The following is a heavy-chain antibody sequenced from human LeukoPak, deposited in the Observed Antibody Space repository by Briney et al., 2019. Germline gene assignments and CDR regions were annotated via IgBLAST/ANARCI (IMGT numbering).Heavy chain of an antibody. V-gene: IGHV1-69*06. Sequence: SVKVSCKASGGTFSSYAISWVRQAPGQGLEWMGGIIPIFGTANYAQKFQGRVTITADKSTSTAYMELRSLRSDDTAVYYCARVLITFGGVIVLQYYFDYWGQGTLVTVSS. CDR2: IIPIFGTA. CDR3: ARVLITFGGVIVLQYYFDY. CDR1: GGTFSSYA. D-gene: IGHD3-16*02. J-gene: IGHJ4*02.